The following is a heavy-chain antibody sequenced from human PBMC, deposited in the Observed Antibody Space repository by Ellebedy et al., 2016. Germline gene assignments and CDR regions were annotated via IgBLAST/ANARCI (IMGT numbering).Heavy chain of an antibody. CDR3: ANQELPKEYYYYGMDV. D-gene: IGHD2-15*01. CDR1: GFTFSSYG. V-gene: IGHV3-30*18. J-gene: IGHJ6*02. Sequence: GESLKISCAASGFTFSSYGMHWVRQAPGKGLEWMAVISYEGSIKYYADSVKGRFTISRDNSKNTLYLQMNSLRAEDTAVYYCANQELPKEYYYYGMDVWGQGTTVTVSS. CDR2: ISYEGSIK.